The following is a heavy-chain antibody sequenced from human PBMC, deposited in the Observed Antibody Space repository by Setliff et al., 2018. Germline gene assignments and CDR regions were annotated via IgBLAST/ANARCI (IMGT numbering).Heavy chain of an antibody. J-gene: IGHJ4*02. Sequence: PSETLSLTCTVYGGSFSNYYWSWIRQPPGKGLEWIGEINHSGSTNYNPSLTSRVTISVDTSKNQFSLKLSSVTAADTAVYFCARGPTYYNDTSGFTYARPLDRWGQGTLSPSPQ. CDR3: ARGPTYYNDTSGFTYARPLDR. V-gene: IGHV4-34*01. CDR1: GGSFSNYY. D-gene: IGHD3-22*01. CDR2: INHSGST.